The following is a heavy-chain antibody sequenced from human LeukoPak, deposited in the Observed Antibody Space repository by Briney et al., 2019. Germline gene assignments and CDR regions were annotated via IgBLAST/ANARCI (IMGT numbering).Heavy chain of an antibody. CDR3: ARRRDYYDSRGYYAFDI. Sequence: SETLSLTCTVSGGSISGYYWTWIRQPPGKGLEWIGYIYYSGSTKYNPSLKSRVTLSVDTSKNQFSLKLNSVTAADTAVYYCARRRDYYDSRGYYAFDIWGHGTMVTVSS. CDR1: GGSISGYY. V-gene: IGHV4-59*01. D-gene: IGHD3-22*01. CDR2: IYYSGST. J-gene: IGHJ3*02.